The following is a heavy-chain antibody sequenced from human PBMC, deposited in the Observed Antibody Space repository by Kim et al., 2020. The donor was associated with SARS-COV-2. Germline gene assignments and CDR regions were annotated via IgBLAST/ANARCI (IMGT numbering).Heavy chain of an antibody. CDR1: GGSISSYY. CDR3: AGDKGPLYYYYYGMDV. J-gene: IGHJ6*02. CDR2: IYYSGST. Sequence: SETLSLTCTVSGGSISSYYWSWIRQPPGKGLEWIGYIYYSGSTKYNPSLKSRVTILVDTSKNQFFLKLSSVTAADTAVYYCAGDKGPLYYYYYGMDVWGQGTTVTVSS. V-gene: IGHV4-59*01.